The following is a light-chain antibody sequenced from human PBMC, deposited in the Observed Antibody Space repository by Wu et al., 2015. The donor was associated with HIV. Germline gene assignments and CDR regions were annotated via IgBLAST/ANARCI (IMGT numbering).Light chain of an antibody. J-gene: IGKJ1*01. CDR1: QSISSSY. CDR3: QRSGT. CDR2: GAS. Sequence: EIVLTQSPGTLSLSPGERATLSCRTSQSISSSYLAWYQQKPGQAPRLLIYGASTRATGIPDRFSGSGSETDFTLTISRLEPEDFAVHYCQRSGTFGQGTKVEIK. V-gene: IGKV3-20*01.